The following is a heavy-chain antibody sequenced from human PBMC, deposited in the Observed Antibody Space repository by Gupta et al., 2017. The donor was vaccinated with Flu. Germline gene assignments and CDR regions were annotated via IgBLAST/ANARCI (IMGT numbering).Heavy chain of an antibody. V-gene: IGHV3-15*01. D-gene: IGHD1-1*01. J-gene: IGHJ4*02. CDR3: TTDEIGMVGGSDY. Sequence: EVQLVESGGGLVKPGGSLRLSCAASGFTFSTAWMSWGRQAPGKGLEWVGRIKSKTDGGTTDYAAPVKGRFTISRDDSKNTLYLQMNSLKTEDTAVYYCTTDEIGMVGGSDYWGQGTLVTVSS. CDR1: GFTFSTAW. CDR2: IKSKTDGGTT.